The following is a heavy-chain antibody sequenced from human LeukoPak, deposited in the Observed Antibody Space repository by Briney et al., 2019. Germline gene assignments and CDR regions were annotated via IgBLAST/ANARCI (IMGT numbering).Heavy chain of an antibody. CDR2: IYYSGST. V-gene: IGHV4-30-4*08. CDR1: GGSISSGDYY. CDR3: ARADIVLIPAAIGGWYFDL. Sequence: NSSETLSLTCTVSGGSISSGDYYWSWIRQPPGKRLEWIGYIYYSGSTYYNPSLKSRVTISVDTSKNQFSLKLSSVTAADTAVYYCARADIVLIPAAIGGWYFDLWGRGTLVTVSS. D-gene: IGHD2-2*02. J-gene: IGHJ2*01.